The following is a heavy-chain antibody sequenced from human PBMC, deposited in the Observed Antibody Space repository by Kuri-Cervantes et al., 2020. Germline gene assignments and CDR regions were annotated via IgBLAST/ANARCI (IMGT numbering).Heavy chain of an antibody. Sequence: GGSLRLSCAASGFTFSSYAMHWVRQAPGKGLEWVAVISYDGSNKYYADSVKGRFTISRDNSKNTLFLQMSSLRVEDTAMYYCARDFDSSGKLGDYWGQGTLVTVSS. CDR1: GFTFSSYA. CDR3: ARDFDSSGKLGDY. J-gene: IGHJ4*02. V-gene: IGHV3-30*14. CDR2: ISYDGSNK. D-gene: IGHD3-22*01.